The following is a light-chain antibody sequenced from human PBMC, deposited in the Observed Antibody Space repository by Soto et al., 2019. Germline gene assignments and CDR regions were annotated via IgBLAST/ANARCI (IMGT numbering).Light chain of an antibody. Sequence: EIVLTQSPVTLSLSPGERATLSCRASQSVSSSYLAWYQQKPGQAPKVLIYRASSRATGIPDRFSGSGSGTDFTLTISRLEPEDFAVYYCQQYGSSPLTFGGGTKV. V-gene: IGKV3-20*01. CDR3: QQYGSSPLT. CDR2: RAS. J-gene: IGKJ4*01. CDR1: QSVSSSY.